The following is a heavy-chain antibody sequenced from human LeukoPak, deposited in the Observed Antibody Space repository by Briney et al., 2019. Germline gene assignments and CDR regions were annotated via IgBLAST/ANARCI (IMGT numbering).Heavy chain of an antibody. J-gene: IGHJ6*03. Sequence: GGSLRLSCAASGFTFSKYGMHWVRQAPGKGLEWVGFIRYDGSNKYYGDSEKGRFTMSRDNSKNTLYLQMNSLRAEDTALYFCAKDSFGESYYTDVWGKGTTVTVSS. CDR1: GFTFSKYG. D-gene: IGHD3-10*01. V-gene: IGHV3-30*02. CDR3: AKDSFGESYYTDV. CDR2: IRYDGSNK.